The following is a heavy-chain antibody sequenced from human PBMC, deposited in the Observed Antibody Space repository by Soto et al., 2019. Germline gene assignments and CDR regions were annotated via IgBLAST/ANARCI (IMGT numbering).Heavy chain of an antibody. V-gene: IGHV1-46*01. CDR1: GYTFIDNY. J-gene: IGHJ4*02. CDR3: ARGEWELWAFDY. D-gene: IGHD1-26*01. Sequence: QVQLVQSGAEVKKPGASVKVSCKASGYTFIDNYMQWVRQAPGQGLEWMGVVTSRGGSTTYAPKFQCRVTLTSATSTSTVYRELGSLTSDDTAVYYCARGEWELWAFDYWGQGTLVTVSS. CDR2: VTSRGGST.